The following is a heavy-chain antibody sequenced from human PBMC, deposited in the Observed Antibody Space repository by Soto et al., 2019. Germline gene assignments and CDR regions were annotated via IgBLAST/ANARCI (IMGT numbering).Heavy chain of an antibody. D-gene: IGHD6-13*01. Sequence: SETLSLTCTVSGGSMSSYYWSWIRQPPGKGLEWIGYIYYSGSTNYNPSLKSRVTISVDTSTNQFSLKLNSVTAADTAVYYCARRSLAAYWIDPWGQGALVTVSS. CDR2: IYYSGST. J-gene: IGHJ5*02. CDR3: ARRSLAAYWIDP. V-gene: IGHV4-59*08. CDR1: GGSMSSYY.